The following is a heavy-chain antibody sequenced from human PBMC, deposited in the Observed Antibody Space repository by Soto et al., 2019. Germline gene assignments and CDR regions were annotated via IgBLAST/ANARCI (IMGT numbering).Heavy chain of an antibody. D-gene: IGHD2-2*01. V-gene: IGHV3-23*01. CDR3: ARYIPGVRYYGMDV. CDR1: GFTFSSYA. Sequence: AGGSLRLSCAASGFTFSSYAMKWVRQAPGKGLEWVSLIGESGTPTYCADSVKGRFTISRDNSGNTLFLEMYSLRAEDTAVYYCARYIPGVRYYGMDVWGQGTTVTVSS. J-gene: IGHJ6*02. CDR2: IGESGTPT.